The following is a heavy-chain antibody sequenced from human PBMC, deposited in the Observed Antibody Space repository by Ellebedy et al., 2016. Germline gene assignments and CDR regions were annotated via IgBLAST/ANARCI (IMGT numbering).Heavy chain of an antibody. D-gene: IGHD1-26*01. V-gene: IGHV3-30-3*01. Sequence: GESLKISCAASGFTFSSYAMHWVRQAPGKGLEWVAVISYDGSNKYYADSVKGRFTISRDNSKNTLYLQMNSLRAEDTAVYYCARDGAGGATESDAFDIWGQGTMVTVSS. J-gene: IGHJ3*02. CDR1: GFTFSSYA. CDR2: ISYDGSNK. CDR3: ARDGAGGATESDAFDI.